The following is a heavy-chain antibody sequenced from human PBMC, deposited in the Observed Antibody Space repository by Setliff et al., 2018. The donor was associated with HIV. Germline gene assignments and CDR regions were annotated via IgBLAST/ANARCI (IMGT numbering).Heavy chain of an antibody. D-gene: IGHD6-19*01. CDR2: INHSGST. V-gene: IGHV4-34*01. CDR3: ARVPGYSSGTSYMDV. CDR1: GGSFSSYY. J-gene: IGHJ6*03. Sequence: SETLSLTCAVYGGSFSSYYWSWIRQPPGKGLEWIGEINHSGSTNYNPSLKSRVTISVDTSKNQFSLKLRSVTAADRAVYYCARVPGYSSGTSYMDVWGRGTTVTVSS.